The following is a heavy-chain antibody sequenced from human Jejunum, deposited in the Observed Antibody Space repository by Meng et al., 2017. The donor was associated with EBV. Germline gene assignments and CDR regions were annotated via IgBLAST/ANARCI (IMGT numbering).Heavy chain of an antibody. Sequence: QVQLHKGGAGLLRPTETRSLTCAVNGGSFSGYYWSWVRQPPGRGLEYIGEVHFSGITNYTPSLKSRVTMSVDASKNQFSLRLTSVTAADTAVYYCARRTGDYVVGYWGQGTLVTVSS. V-gene: IGHV4-34*01. CDR3: ARRTGDYVVGY. D-gene: IGHD2-8*02. CDR1: GGSFSGYY. CDR2: VHFSGIT. J-gene: IGHJ4*02.